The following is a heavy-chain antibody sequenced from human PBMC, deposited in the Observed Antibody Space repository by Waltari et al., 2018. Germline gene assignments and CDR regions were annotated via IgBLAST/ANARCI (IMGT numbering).Heavy chain of an antibody. Sequence: QVQLVQSGAEVKKPGASVKDSCTASGYTFTSHHMYWVRQAPGQGLEWMGIINPSGGTTSYAQKFQGRVTMTRDTPTSTVYMELSSLRSEDTAVYYCARDSRHCSGGSCYPGAFDIWGQGTMVTVSS. J-gene: IGHJ3*02. D-gene: IGHD2-15*01. CDR1: GYTFTSHH. CDR3: ARDSRHCSGGSCYPGAFDI. CDR2: INPSGGTT. V-gene: IGHV1-46*01.